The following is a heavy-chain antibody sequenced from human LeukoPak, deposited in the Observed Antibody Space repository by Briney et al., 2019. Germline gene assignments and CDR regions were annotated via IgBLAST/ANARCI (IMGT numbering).Heavy chain of an antibody. Sequence: KPSETLSLTCTVSGGSISSSSYYWGWIRQPPGKGLEWIGSIYYSGSTYYNPSLKSRVTISVDTSKNQFSLKLSSVTAADTAVYYCARLGYCSGGSCYRFDPWGQGTLVTVSS. D-gene: IGHD2-15*01. CDR2: IYYSGST. CDR3: ARLGYCSGGSCYRFDP. V-gene: IGHV4-39*07. J-gene: IGHJ5*02. CDR1: GGSISSSSYY.